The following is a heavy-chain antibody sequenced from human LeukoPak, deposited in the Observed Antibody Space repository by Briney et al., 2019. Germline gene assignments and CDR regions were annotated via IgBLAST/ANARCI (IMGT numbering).Heavy chain of an antibody. CDR1: GFTFSTNA. J-gene: IGHJ4*02. CDR3: AKGGSSGCYVIEY. V-gene: IGHV3-23*01. CDR2: ICGRAGST. D-gene: IGHD6-19*01. Sequence: GGSLRLSCAASGFTFSTNAMSWVRQAPGKGLEWVSAICGRAGSTYYADSVKGRFTISRDNSKNTLYLQMDSLRAEDTAVYYCAKGGSSGCYVIEYWGQGTLVTVSS.